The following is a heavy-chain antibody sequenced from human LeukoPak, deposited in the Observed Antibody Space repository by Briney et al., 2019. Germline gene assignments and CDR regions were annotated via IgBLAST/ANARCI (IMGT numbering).Heavy chain of an antibody. V-gene: IGHV3-53*04. CDR2: IYSGGAT. D-gene: IGHD3-22*01. J-gene: IGHJ3*02. Sequence: GGSLRLSCAASGFSVSGNYMSWVRQAPGKGLEWVSAIYSGGATYYTDSVKGRFTMSRHTTKNTLDLQMNSLRVEDTAVYYCARWKMEGIVVDVFDIWGQGTRVTVSS. CDR3: ARWKMEGIVVDVFDI. CDR1: GFSVSGNY.